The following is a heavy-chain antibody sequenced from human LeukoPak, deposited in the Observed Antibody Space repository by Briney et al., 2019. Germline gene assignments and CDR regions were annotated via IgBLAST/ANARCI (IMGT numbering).Heavy chain of an antibody. Sequence: SETLSLTCAVYGGSFSGYYWSWIRQPPGKGLEWIGSIYYSGSTYYNPSLKSRVTISVDTSKNQFSLKLSSVTAADTAVYYCARREDYYDSSGQGGYFDYWGQGTLVTVSS. CDR2: IYYSGST. J-gene: IGHJ4*02. CDR3: ARREDYYDSSGQGGYFDY. D-gene: IGHD3-22*01. CDR1: GGSFSGYY. V-gene: IGHV4-34*01.